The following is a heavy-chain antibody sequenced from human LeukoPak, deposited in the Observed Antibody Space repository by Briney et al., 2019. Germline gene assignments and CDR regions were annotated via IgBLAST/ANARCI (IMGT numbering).Heavy chain of an antibody. J-gene: IGHJ6*03. CDR1: GGSISSGDYY. Sequence: KPSQTLSLTCTVSGGSISSGDYYWSWIRQPPGKGLEWIGYIYYSGSTYYNPSLKSRVTISVDTSKNQFSLKLSSVTAADTAVYYCAGAAAGDKDYYYYYMDVWGKGTTVTVSS. D-gene: IGHD6-13*01. CDR2: IYYSGST. CDR3: AGAAAGDKDYYYYYMDV. V-gene: IGHV4-30-4*08.